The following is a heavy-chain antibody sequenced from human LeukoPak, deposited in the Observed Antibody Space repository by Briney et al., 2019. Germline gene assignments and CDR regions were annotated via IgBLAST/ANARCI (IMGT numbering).Heavy chain of an antibody. D-gene: IGHD1/OR15-1a*01. Sequence: GASVKVSCKASGYTFTNFDINWVRQAPGQGLEWMGWMNPVSGKAGSAQKFQGRVTLTRDTSISTAYMEVSSLRFDGTAFYYCARAPMGTAPLYWGQGTLVTVSS. V-gene: IGHV1-8*01. J-gene: IGHJ4*02. CDR3: ARAPMGTAPLY. CDR1: GYTFTNFD. CDR2: MNPVSGKA.